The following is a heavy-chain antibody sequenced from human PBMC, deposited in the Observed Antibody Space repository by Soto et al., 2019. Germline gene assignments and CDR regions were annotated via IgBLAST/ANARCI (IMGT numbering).Heavy chain of an antibody. CDR3: AGGTVFLI. V-gene: IGHV4-4*02. Sequence: QVQLQESGPGLVKPSGTLSLTCAVSGGSVASSDWWSWVRQAPGKGLEWIGDIHHTGSTNYNPSLKSRVTISVDNSKNHFSLKLTSVTAADTAVYYCAGGTVFLIWGQGIMVTVSS. J-gene: IGHJ3*02. CDR1: GGSVASSDW. CDR2: IHHTGST. D-gene: IGHD2-21*01.